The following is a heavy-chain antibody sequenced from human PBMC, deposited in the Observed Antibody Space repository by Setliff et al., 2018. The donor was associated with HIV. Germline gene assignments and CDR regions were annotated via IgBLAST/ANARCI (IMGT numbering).Heavy chain of an antibody. Sequence: SETLSLTCTVSGGSISGHYWSWIRQPPGKGLEWLGHIYSSGSTNYNPSLKSRVTISVDTSKNQFSLKLSSVTAADTAVYYCARRWGIRGYSSWGQGTLVTVSS. CDR2: IYSSGST. CDR3: ARRWGIRGYSS. J-gene: IGHJ5*02. V-gene: IGHV4-4*09. D-gene: IGHD5-18*01. CDR1: GGSISGHY.